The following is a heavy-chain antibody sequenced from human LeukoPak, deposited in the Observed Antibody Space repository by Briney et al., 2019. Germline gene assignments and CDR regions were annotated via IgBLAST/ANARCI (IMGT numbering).Heavy chain of an antibody. D-gene: IGHD6-13*01. CDR1: GGSFSGYY. V-gene: IGHV4-34*01. Sequence: PSDTLSLTCAVYGGSFSGYYWSWIRQPPGKGLEWVGEIKRSGSTNYNPSLKSRVTISVDTSKNQFSLKLSSVTAADTAVYYCARGGSSSWPKYYYYYYMDVWG. J-gene: IGHJ6*03. CDR3: ARGGSSSWPKYYYYYYMDV. CDR2: IKRSGST.